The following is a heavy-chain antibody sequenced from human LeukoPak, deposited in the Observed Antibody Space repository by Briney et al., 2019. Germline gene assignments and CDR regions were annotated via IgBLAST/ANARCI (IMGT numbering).Heavy chain of an antibody. J-gene: IGHJ4*02. CDR1: GGSISSYY. Sequence: SETLSLTCTVSGGSISSYYWSWLRQPPGKGLEWIGYIYYSGSTNYNPSLKSRVTISVDTSKNQFSLKLSSVTAADTAVYYCARDLSGFYFDYWGQGTLVTVSS. CDR3: ARDLSGFYFDY. D-gene: IGHD3-22*01. V-gene: IGHV4-59*01. CDR2: IYYSGST.